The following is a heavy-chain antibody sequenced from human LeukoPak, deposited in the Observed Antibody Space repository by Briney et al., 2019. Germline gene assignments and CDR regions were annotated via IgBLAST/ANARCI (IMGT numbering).Heavy chain of an antibody. CDR2: FYPGDSDT. Sequence: GESLKISCKGSGYSFTSYWIGWVPQVPGKGLELMGIFYPGDSDTRYSPSFQGQVTISADKSITTAFLQWSSLKASDTAMYYCARLTTAGIDYWGQGTLVTISS. D-gene: IGHD6-13*01. CDR3: ARLTTAGIDY. J-gene: IGHJ4*02. CDR1: GYSFTSYW. V-gene: IGHV5-51*01.